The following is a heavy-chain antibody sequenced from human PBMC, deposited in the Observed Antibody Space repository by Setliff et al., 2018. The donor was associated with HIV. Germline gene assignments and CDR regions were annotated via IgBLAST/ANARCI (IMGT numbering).Heavy chain of an antibody. CDR3: AKDRGRGNWLDP. D-gene: IGHD3-16*01. J-gene: IGHJ5*02. CDR2: IIPIIGIT. CDR1: GGTFSSYA. Sequence: SVKVSCKASGGTFSSYAISWVRQAPGQGLERMGGIIPIIGITNQAQKFQGRVTITADKSTNTAYMELSSLRSEDTAVYYCAKDRGRGNWLDPWGQGTLVTVSS. V-gene: IGHV1-69*10.